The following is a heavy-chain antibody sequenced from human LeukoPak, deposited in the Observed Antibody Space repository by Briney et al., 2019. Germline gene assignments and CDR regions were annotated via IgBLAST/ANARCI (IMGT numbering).Heavy chain of an antibody. D-gene: IGHD3-9*01. CDR3: ARENYDILTGYYTEYDY. J-gene: IGHJ4*02. CDR2: IYYSGST. CDR1: GGSISSYY. Sequence: PSETLSLTCTVSGGSISSYYWSWIRQPPGKGLEWIGYIYYSGSTNYNPSLKSRVTISVDTSKNQFSLKLSSVTAADTAVYYCARENYDILTGYYTEYDYWGQGTLVTVSS. V-gene: IGHV4-59*12.